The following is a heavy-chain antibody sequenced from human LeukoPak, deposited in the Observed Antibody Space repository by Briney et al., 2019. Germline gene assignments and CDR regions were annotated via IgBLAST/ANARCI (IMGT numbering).Heavy chain of an antibody. D-gene: IGHD3/OR15-3a*01. CDR2: IYTGAT. V-gene: IGHV3-74*01. Sequence: GGSLRLSCAASGFTLSSYWMHWVRQAPGKGLLWVSRIYTGATYYADSVEGRFPIPRHNAKNTLYLQLNSLRAEDTAVYYCVRGGTGYGNFDYWGQGTLVTVSS. CDR1: GFTLSSYW. CDR3: VRGGTGYGNFDY. J-gene: IGHJ4*02.